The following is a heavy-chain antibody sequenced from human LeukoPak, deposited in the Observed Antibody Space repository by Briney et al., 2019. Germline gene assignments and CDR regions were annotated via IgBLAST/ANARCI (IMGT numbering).Heavy chain of an antibody. CDR2: IYYSGST. V-gene: IGHV4-61*01. CDR1: GGSVSSGSYY. J-gene: IGHJ6*04. Sequence: KTSETLSLTCTVSGGSVSSGSYYWSWIRQPPGKGLEWIGYIYYSGSTNYNPSLKSRVTISVDTSKNQFSLKLSSVTAADTAVYYCARASGWYYYYYGMDVWGKGTTVTVSS. CDR3: ARASGWYYYYYGMDV. D-gene: IGHD6-13*01.